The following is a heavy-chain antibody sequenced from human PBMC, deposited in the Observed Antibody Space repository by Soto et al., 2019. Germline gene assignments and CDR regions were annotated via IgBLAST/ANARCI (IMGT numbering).Heavy chain of an antibody. CDR3: ARALVTDYNSRDYHYYLAMDL. CDR2: VYHTGTT. D-gene: IGHD3-22*01. V-gene: IGHV4-31*02. J-gene: IGHJ6*02. CDR1: GGPVSGDDLY. Sequence: SETLSLTCVVSGGPVSGDDLYWSWIRHLPGKGLEWIANVYHTGTTYYNPSLKSRVSMSVDTSQNQFSMILDYVNAAETAVYYCARALVTDYNSRDYHYYLAMDLWGQGNSVT.